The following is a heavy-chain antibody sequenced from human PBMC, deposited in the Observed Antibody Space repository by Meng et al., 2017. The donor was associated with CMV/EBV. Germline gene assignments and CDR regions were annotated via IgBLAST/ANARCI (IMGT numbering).Heavy chain of an antibody. J-gene: IGHJ4*02. CDR2: INSDGSST. V-gene: IGHV3-74*01. Sequence: GGSLRPSCAASGFTFSSYWMHWVRQATGKGLVWVSRINSDGSSTSYADSVKGRFNISRDNAKNTLYLQMNSLRAEDTAVYYCARGARGLVLRFLEWLSVDYWGQGTLVTVSS. CDR3: ARGARGLVLRFLEWLSVDY. D-gene: IGHD3-3*01. CDR1: GFTFSSYW.